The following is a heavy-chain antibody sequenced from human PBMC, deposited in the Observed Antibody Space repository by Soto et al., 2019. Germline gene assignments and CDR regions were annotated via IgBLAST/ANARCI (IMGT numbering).Heavy chain of an antibody. CDR3: ARDLSRNTYYDFWSGYARIDY. D-gene: IGHD3-3*01. CDR2: TYYRSKWYN. Sequence: SQTLSLTCAISGDSVSSNSAAWNWIRQSPSRGLEWLGRTYYRSKWYNDYAVSVKSRITINPDTSKNQFSLQLNSVTPEDTAVYYCARDLSRNTYYDFWSGYARIDYWGQGTLVTVSS. CDR1: GDSVSSNSAA. V-gene: IGHV6-1*01. J-gene: IGHJ4*02.